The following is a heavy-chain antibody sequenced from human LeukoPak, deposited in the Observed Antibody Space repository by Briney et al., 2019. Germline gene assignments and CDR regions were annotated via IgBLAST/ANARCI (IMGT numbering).Heavy chain of an antibody. CDR3: ARDKYAFDI. J-gene: IGHJ3*02. V-gene: IGHV1-69*05. Sequence: ASVKVSCKASGYTFTSYYMHWVRQAPGQGLEWMGRIIPIFGTANYAQKFQGRVTITTDESTSTAYMELSSLRSEDTAVYYCARDKYAFDIWGQGTMVTVSS. CDR1: GYTFTSYY. CDR2: IIPIFGTA.